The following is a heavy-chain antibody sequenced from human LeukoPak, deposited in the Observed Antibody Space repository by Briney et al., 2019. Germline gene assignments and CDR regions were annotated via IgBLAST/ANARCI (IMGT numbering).Heavy chain of an antibody. CDR1: GFTFSSYA. J-gene: IGHJ4*02. D-gene: IGHD3-10*01. Sequence: GGSLRLSCAASGFTFSSYAMHWVRQAPGKGLEWVAVISYDGSNKYYADSVKGRFTISRDNSKNTLYLQMNSLRAEDTAVYYCAKDLGRRMVRGVMSYWGQGTLVTVSS. V-gene: IGHV3-30-3*01. CDR2: ISYDGSNK. CDR3: AKDLGRRMVRGVMSY.